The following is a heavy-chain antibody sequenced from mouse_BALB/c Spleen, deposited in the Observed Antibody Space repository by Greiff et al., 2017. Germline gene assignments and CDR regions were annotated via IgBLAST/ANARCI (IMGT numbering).Heavy chain of an antibody. V-gene: IGHV5-9-4*01. D-gene: IGHD1-1*02. CDR3: ARVGTGTYAMDY. Sequence: EVQLQQSGGGLVKPGGSLKLSCAASGFTFSSYAMSWVRQSPEKRLEWVAEISSGGSYTYYPDTVTGRFTISRDNAKNTLYLEMSSLRSEDTAMYYCARVGTGTYAMDYWGQGTSVTVSS. CDR2: ISSGGSYT. CDR1: GFTFSSYA. J-gene: IGHJ4*01.